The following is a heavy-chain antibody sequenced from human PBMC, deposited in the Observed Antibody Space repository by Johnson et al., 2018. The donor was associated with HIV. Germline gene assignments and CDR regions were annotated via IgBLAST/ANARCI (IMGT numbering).Heavy chain of an antibody. CDR1: GFTFSSYD. V-gene: IGHV3-30*03. J-gene: IGHJ3*02. CDR2: ISYDGSNK. Sequence: QVQLVESGGGVVQPGRSLRVSCGASGFTFSSYDMHWVRQAPGKGLEWVAVISYDGSNKYYADSVKGRFTISRDNSKNTLYLQMNSLRAEDTAVYYCARGTPWDAFDIWGQGTMVTVSS. CDR3: ARGTPWDAFDI.